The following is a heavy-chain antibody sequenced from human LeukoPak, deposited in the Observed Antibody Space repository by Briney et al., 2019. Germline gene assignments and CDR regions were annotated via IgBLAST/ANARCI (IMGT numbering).Heavy chain of an antibody. J-gene: IGHJ4*02. D-gene: IGHD3-22*01. CDR3: AKDRYYDSSGYRGYFDY. V-gene: IGHV3-23*01. Sequence: GGSLRLSCATSGFTFNSYAMSWVRQAPGKGLEWVSAISGSGGSTYYADSVKGRFTISRDNSKNTLHLQMNSLRAEDTAVYYCAKDRYYDSSGYRGYFDYWGQGTLVTVSS. CDR2: ISGSGGST. CDR1: GFTFNSYA.